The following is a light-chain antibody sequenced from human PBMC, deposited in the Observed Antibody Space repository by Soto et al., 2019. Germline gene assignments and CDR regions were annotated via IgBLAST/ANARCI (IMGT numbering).Light chain of an antibody. Sequence: DIQMTQSPSSVSASVGDRVTITCRASQGISGWLAWYQQKPGKAPKLLIYAGSSLQSGVPSRFSGSGSVTDFTLTISSLQFVDFATYYCQYANSFPYTFGQGTKLEIK. CDR1: QGISGW. CDR2: AGS. V-gene: IGKV1-12*01. J-gene: IGKJ2*01. CDR3: QYANSFPYT.